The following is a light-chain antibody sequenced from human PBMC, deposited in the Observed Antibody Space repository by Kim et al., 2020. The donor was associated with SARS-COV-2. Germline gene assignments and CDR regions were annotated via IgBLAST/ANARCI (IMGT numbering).Light chain of an antibody. J-gene: IGKJ4*01. CDR3: QQYSNSPLT. CDR2: GAS. CDR1: QSVSGSR. Sequence: SPGDRATLSCRASQSVSGSRLAWHQQNPGQAPRLLIYGASNRATGIPDRFSGSGSGTDFTFTISRLEPDDFAMYYCQQYSNSPLTFGGGTKVDIK. V-gene: IGKV3-20*01.